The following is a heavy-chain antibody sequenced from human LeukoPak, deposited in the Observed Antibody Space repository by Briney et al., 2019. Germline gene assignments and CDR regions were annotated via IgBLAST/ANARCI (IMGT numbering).Heavy chain of an antibody. CDR1: GFTFSSYS. CDR3: ARTYVNYKDDAFDI. Sequence: GGSLRLSCAASGFTFSSYSMNWVRQAPGQGLEWLSSISSSSTYIYYADSLKGRFTISRDIAKNSLSLQMNSLRADDTAVYYCARTYVNYKDDAFDIWGQGTMVTVSS. V-gene: IGHV3-21*01. CDR2: ISSSSTYI. J-gene: IGHJ3*02. D-gene: IGHD4-17*01.